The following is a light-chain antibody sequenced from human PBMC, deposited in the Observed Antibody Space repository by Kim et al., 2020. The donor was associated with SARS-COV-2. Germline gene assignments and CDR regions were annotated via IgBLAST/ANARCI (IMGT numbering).Light chain of an antibody. Sequence: QRVTISCTGSSSNIGAGYDVHWYQQLPGTAPKLLLFRNNNRPSGVPDRFSGSKSGTSASLAITGLQAEDEADYYCQSYDSSLAAYVFGTGTKVTVL. V-gene: IGLV1-40*01. CDR3: QSYDSSLAAYV. J-gene: IGLJ1*01. CDR1: SSNIGAGYD. CDR2: RNN.